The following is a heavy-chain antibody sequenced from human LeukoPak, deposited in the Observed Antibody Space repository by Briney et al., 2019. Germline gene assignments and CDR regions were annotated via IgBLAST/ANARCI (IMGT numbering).Heavy chain of an antibody. CDR2: ISYDGSNK. CDR1: GFTFSSYA. CDR3: ARDMSSSWYSPYYYYGMDV. Sequence: GGSLRLSCAASGFTFSSYAMHWVRQAPGKGLEWVAVISYDGSNKYYADSVKGRFTISRDNSKNTVYLQMNSLRAEDTAVYYCARDMSSSWYSPYYYYGMDVWGQGTTVTVSS. V-gene: IGHV3-30-3*01. D-gene: IGHD6-13*01. J-gene: IGHJ6*02.